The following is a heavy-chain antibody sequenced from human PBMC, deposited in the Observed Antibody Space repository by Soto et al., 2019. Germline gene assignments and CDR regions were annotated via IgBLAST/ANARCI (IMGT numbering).Heavy chain of an antibody. D-gene: IGHD6-19*01. Sequence: PGGSLRLSCAASGFTFSSYSMNWVRQAPGKGLEWVSSISSSSSYIYYADSVKGRFTISRDNAKNSLYLQMNSLRAEDTAVYYCAREIRAVAALHYRMDVWGQGTTVTVSS. CDR3: AREIRAVAALHYRMDV. J-gene: IGHJ6*02. CDR2: ISSSSSYI. CDR1: GFTFSSYS. V-gene: IGHV3-21*01.